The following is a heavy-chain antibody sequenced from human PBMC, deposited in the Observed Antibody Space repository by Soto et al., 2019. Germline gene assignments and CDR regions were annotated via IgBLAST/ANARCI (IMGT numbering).Heavy chain of an antibody. CDR2: IYYSGST. J-gene: IGHJ6*03. Sequence: QVQLQESGPGLVKPSETLSLTCTVSGGSISSYYWSWIRQPPGKGLEWIWYIYYSGSTNYNPSLKSRVTISVDTSKNQFSLKLSSVTAADTAVYYCARGANDFWSGYSTYYYYYMDVWGKGTTVTVSS. CDR3: ARGANDFWSGYSTYYYYYMDV. V-gene: IGHV4-59*08. CDR1: GGSISSYY. D-gene: IGHD3-3*01.